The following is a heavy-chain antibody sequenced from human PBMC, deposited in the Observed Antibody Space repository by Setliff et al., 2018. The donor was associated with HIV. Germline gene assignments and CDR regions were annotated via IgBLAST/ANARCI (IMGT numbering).Heavy chain of an antibody. V-gene: IGHV4-39*01. CDR2: IYSSGTT. D-gene: IGHD3-10*01. J-gene: IGHJ5*02. Sequence: WVRQAPGKGLEWLASIYSSGTTSYNPSLSSRLTISVDTSKNQFSLKLSSVTAAATAVYCCARVLWFGDDNWFDPWGQGTLVTVSS. CDR3: ARVLWFGDDNWFDP.